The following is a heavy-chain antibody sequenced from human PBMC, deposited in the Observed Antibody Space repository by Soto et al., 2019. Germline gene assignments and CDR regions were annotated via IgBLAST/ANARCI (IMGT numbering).Heavy chain of an antibody. J-gene: IGHJ6*02. V-gene: IGHV1-3*01. CDR1: GYTFTSYA. CDR3: ARDLQLLLLYYYGMDV. CDR2: INAGNGNT. Sequence: ASVKVSCKASGYTFTSYAMHWVRQAPGQRLEWMGWINAGNGNTKYSQKFQGRVTITRDTSASTAYMELSSLRSEDTAVYYCARDLQLLLLYYYGMDVWGQGTTVTVSS. D-gene: IGHD2-15*01.